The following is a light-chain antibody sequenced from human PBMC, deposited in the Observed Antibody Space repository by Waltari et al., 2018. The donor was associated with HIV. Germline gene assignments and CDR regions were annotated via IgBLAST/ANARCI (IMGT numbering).Light chain of an antibody. CDR1: SSNIGDNDP. J-gene: IGLJ3*02. CDR2: EVT. Sequence: QSALTQPPSASGSLGQSVTIPATASSSNIGDNDPVPGFQQHPRSAPKLLLYEVTRRPSTVSDRFSGSRSGSTAFLTVAGLQPDDEATYFCSSYGDSLRVLFGGGTNVTVL. V-gene: IGLV2-8*01. CDR3: SSYGDSLRVL.